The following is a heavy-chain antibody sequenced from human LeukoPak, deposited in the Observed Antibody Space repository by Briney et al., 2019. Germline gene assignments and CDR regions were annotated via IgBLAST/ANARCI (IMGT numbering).Heavy chain of an antibody. J-gene: IGHJ4*02. CDR2: INPNSGGT. CDR1: GYTFTSYG. V-gene: IGHV1-2*02. CDR3: ARDSKPLWFGGLPPYFDF. Sequence: ASVKVSCKASGYTFTSYGISWARQAPGQGLEWMGWINPNSGGTNYAQKFQGRVTMTRDTSISTAYMELSRLRSDDTAVYYCARDSKPLWFGGLPPYFDFWGQGTLVTVSS. D-gene: IGHD3-10*01.